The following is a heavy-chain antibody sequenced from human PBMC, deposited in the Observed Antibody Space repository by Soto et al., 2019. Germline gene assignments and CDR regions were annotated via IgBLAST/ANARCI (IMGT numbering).Heavy chain of an antibody. V-gene: IGHV1-18*04. CDR1: GYTFTSYG. J-gene: IGHJ4*02. Sequence: ASVKVSCKASGYTFTSYGISWVRQAPGRGLEWMGWISTFHGNTNYAQKFQGSVTMTTDTSTSTAYMELRSLTSDDTAIYYCARDTYDTTGYPLDCWGQGTLVTVSS. D-gene: IGHD3-22*01. CDR3: ARDTYDTTGYPLDC. CDR2: ISTFHGNT.